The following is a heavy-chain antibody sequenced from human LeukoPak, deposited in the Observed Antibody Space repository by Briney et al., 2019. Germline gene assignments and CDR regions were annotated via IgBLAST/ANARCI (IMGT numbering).Heavy chain of an antibody. CDR2: MNPNSGNT. CDR3: ARHDCSSWHYYYYGMDV. J-gene: IGHJ6*02. V-gene: IGHV1-8*01. CDR1: GYTFTSYD. D-gene: IGHD6-13*01. Sequence: GASAKVSCKASGYTFTSYDINWVRQATGQGLEWMGWMNPNSGNTGYAQKFQGRVTMTRNTSISTAYMELSSLRSEDTAVYYCARHDCSSWHYYYYGMDVWGQGTTVTVSS.